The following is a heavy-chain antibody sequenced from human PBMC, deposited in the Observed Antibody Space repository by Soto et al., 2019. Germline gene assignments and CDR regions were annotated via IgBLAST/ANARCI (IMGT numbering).Heavy chain of an antibody. CDR3: TRGAGPPWFDL. V-gene: IGHV4-4*07. J-gene: IGHJ5*02. Sequence: ETLSLTCTVSGDSISGHFWSWIRQPAGKGLEWVGRIHSTGVTSYNPSLKSRVTMSVDTSNNQFSLNLRSVTAADTAVYYCTRGAGPPWFDLWGQGTQVTVSS. CDR1: GDSISGHF. CDR2: IHSTGVT.